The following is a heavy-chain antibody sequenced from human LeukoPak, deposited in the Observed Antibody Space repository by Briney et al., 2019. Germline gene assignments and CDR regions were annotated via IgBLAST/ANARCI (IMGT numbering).Heavy chain of an antibody. CDR1: GFTFDDYA. Sequence: GGSLRLSCAASGFTFDDYAMHWVRQAPGKGLEWVSLITWDGDSTYYADSVKGRFPISRDNSKNYLYLQMNSLRAEDTALYYCAKGTSSWHEFDSWGQGTLVTVSS. V-gene: IGHV3-43D*03. CDR3: AKGTSSWHEFDS. D-gene: IGHD6-13*01. CDR2: ITWDGDST. J-gene: IGHJ4*02.